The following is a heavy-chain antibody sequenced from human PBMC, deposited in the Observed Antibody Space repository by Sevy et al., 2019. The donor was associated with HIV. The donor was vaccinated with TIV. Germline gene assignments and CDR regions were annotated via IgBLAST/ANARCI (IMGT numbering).Heavy chain of an antibody. V-gene: IGHV3-30*18. D-gene: IGHD3-10*02. CDR1: GFTFSSYG. CDR2: ISYDGSNK. CDR3: AKDRRLFGEVLGDAFDI. Sequence: GGSLRLSCAASGFTFSSYGMHWVRQAPGKGLEWVAVISYDGSNKYYADSVMGRFTISRDNSKNTLYLQMNSLRAEDTAVYYCAKDRRLFGEVLGDAFDIWGQGTMVTVSS. J-gene: IGHJ3*02.